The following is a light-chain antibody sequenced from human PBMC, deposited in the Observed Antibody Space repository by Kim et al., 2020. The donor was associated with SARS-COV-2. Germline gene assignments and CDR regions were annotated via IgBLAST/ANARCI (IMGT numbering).Light chain of an antibody. V-gene: IGKV1-39*01. Sequence: DIQLTQSPSSLSASVGDRVTITCRASQSIGSYISWFQQRPGKAPKLLIYAASSLQSGVPSRFSGSGSGADCTLTISSLQPEEFATYYCQQSYSLPWTFGQGSKVDIK. J-gene: IGKJ1*01. CDR1: QSIGSY. CDR3: QQSYSLPWT. CDR2: AAS.